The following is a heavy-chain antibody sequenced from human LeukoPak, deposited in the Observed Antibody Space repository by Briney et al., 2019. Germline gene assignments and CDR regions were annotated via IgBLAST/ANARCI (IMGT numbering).Heavy chain of an antibody. V-gene: IGHV3-30*02. J-gene: IGHJ6*02. D-gene: IGHD3-9*01. CDR3: ARDPGDRRYFDWLLLSYGMDV. CDR1: GFTFSSYG. CDR2: IRYDGSNK. Sequence: GGSLRLSCAASGFTFSSYGMHWVRQAPGKGLEWVAFIRYDGSNKYYADSVKGRFTISRDNSKNTLYLQMNSLRAEDTAVYYCARDPGDRRYFDWLLLSYGMDVWGQGTTVTVSS.